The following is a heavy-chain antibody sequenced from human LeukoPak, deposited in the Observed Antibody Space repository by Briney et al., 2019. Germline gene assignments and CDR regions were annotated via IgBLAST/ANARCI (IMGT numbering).Heavy chain of an antibody. D-gene: IGHD6-13*01. CDR1: GFTFSNYG. V-gene: IGHV3-30*18. J-gene: IGHJ4*02. Sequence: PGGFLRLSCAASGFTFSNYGMHYVRQAPGKGLEWVAVIQEDERWKHYADSVNGRFTISRDTSNNTAYLHMNSLRPEDTAVYYCAKDRETTASGTFDYWGQGSLVT. CDR2: IQEDERWK. CDR3: AKDRETTASGTFDY.